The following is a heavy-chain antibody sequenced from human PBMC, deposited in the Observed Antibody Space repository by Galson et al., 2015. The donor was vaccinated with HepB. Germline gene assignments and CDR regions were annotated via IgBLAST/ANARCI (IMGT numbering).Heavy chain of an antibody. J-gene: IGHJ4*02. Sequence: SVKVSCKASGYTFTSYDINWVRQATGQGLEWMGWMNPNSGNTGYAQKFQGRVTMTRNTSISTAYMELSSLRSEDTAVYYCARGSIAVDGVDYWGQGTLVTVSS. D-gene: IGHD6-19*01. CDR1: GYTFTSYD. CDR3: ARGSIAVDGVDY. CDR2: MNPNSGNT. V-gene: IGHV1-8*01.